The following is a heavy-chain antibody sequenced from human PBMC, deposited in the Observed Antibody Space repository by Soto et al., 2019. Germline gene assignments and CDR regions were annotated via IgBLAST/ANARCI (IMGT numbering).Heavy chain of an antibody. Sequence: PGGSLRLSCAASGFSVSNYWMNWVRQAPGKGLVWVSHIKSDGTTSYADSVEGRFTVSRDDAKNTFYLQMNGLRAEDTAVYYCAKDRGGEGLKFLEWFWGMDVWGHGTTVTVSS. D-gene: IGHD3-3*01. CDR3: AKDRGGEGLKFLEWFWGMDV. V-gene: IGHV3-74*01. J-gene: IGHJ6*02. CDR2: IKSDGTT. CDR1: GFSVSNYW.